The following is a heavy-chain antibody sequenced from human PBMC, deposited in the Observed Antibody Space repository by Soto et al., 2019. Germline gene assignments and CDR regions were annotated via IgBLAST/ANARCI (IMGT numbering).Heavy chain of an antibody. CDR1: GFTFSNHW. D-gene: IGHD1-26*01. V-gene: IGHV3-7*05. CDR2: LNEDGSEK. J-gene: IGHJ4*02. Sequence: GGSLRLSCAASGFTFSNHWMSWVRQAPGKGLEWVAILNEDGSEKYYVDSVKGRFIISRDNSKNSLYLQMNSLRGEDTAVYYCARYSRSYSFGYWGQGTLVTVSS. CDR3: ARYSRSYSFGY.